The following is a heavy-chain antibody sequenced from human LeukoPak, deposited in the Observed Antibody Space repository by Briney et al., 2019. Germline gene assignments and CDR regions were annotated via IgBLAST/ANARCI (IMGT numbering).Heavy chain of an antibody. D-gene: IGHD6-25*01. CDR1: GFTFSDYY. CDR2: ISGSGGST. V-gene: IGHV3-23*01. CDR3: AKAIAAARFDGKYYYYYYMDV. Sequence: GGSLRLSCAASGFTFSDYYMSWIRQAPGKGLEWVSAISGSGGSTYYADSVKGRFTISRDNSKNTLYLQMNSLRAEDTAVYYCAKAIAAARFDGKYYYYYYMDVWGKGTTVTVSS. J-gene: IGHJ6*03.